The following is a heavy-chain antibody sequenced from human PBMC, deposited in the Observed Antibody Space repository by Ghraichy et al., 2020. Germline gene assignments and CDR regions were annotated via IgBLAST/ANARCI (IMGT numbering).Heavy chain of an antibody. D-gene: IGHD1-7*01. CDR3: VKGGTNFDT. CDR1: GFIFSSSW. J-gene: IGHJ5*02. CDR2: IKQDGSEK. Sequence: GGSLRLSCGASGFIFSSSWMSWVRQAPGKGLEWVANIKQDGSEKYYVDSVKGRFTISRDNARNSLSLQMNSLRVEDTAVFYCVKGGTNFDTLGQGTLVTVSS. V-gene: IGHV3-7*01.